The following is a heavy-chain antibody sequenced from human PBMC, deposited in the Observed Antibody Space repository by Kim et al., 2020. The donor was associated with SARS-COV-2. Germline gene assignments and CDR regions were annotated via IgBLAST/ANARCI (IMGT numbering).Heavy chain of an antibody. CDR3: AREGHSSGSLGFDK. J-gene: IGHJ4*02. Sequence: SQRVKGRVTNTRDTSASTVYMEMSRLRSEDTAVYYCAREGHSSGSLGFDKWGQGTLVTVSS. D-gene: IGHD6-19*01. V-gene: IGHV1-3*01.